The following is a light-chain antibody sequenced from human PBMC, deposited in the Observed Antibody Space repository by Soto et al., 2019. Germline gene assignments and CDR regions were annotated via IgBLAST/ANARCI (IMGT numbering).Light chain of an antibody. CDR1: QSIGSW. Sequence: DIQMTQSPSTLSASVGDRVTITCRASQSIGSWLAWYQQKPGKAPKVLIYKASSLKSGVPSRFSGSGSGTESPPTISSLRPDVLAIYYCHHYNIYKTPLGQGTKRE. CDR2: KAS. CDR3: HHYNIYKTP. J-gene: IGKJ2*01. V-gene: IGKV1-5*03.